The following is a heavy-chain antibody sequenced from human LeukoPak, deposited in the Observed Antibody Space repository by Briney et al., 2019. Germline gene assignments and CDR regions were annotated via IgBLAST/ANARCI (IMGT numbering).Heavy chain of an antibody. V-gene: IGHV4-59*01. J-gene: IGHJ5*02. CDR1: GGSISSYY. Sequence: SETLSLTCTVSGGSISSYYWSWIRQPPGKGLEWIGYIYYSGSTNYNPSLKSRVTISVDTSKNQFSLKLSSVTAADTAVYYRARLAVAGTDNWFDPWGQGTLVTVSS. CDR3: ARLAVAGTDNWFDP. CDR2: IYYSGST. D-gene: IGHD6-19*01.